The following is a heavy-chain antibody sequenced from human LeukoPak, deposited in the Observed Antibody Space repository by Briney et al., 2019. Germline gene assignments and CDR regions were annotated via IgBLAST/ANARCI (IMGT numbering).Heavy chain of an antibody. Sequence: GGSLRLSCAASGFTFSNHWMHWVRQAPGKGLMWVSRINRDGSRTDYADSVKGRFTIPRDDAKNTLYLQVNSLRAEDTAVYFCARGGSDTAMAHDYWGQGTLVTVSS. J-gene: IGHJ4*02. CDR2: INRDGSRT. CDR1: GFTFSNHW. V-gene: IGHV3-74*01. D-gene: IGHD5-18*01. CDR3: ARGGSDTAMAHDY.